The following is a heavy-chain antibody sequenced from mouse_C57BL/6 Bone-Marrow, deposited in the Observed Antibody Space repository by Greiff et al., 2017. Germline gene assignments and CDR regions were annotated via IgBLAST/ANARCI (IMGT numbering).Heavy chain of an antibody. CDR3: ARSDALYAMDY. Sequence: VQLQQSGPELVKPGASVKISCKASGYTFTDYYMNWVKQSHGKSLEWIGDINPNNGGTSYNQKFKGKATLTVDKSSSTAYMELRSLTSEDSAVYYCARSDALYAMDYWGQGTSVTVSS. CDR1: GYTFTDYY. J-gene: IGHJ4*01. CDR2: INPNNGGT. V-gene: IGHV1-26*01.